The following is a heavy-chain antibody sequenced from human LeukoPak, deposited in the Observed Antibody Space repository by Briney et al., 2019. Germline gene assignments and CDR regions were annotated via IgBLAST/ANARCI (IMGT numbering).Heavy chain of an antibody. D-gene: IGHD3-9*01. V-gene: IGHV3-23*01. J-gene: IGHJ4*02. Sequence: GGSLRLSCAASGFTFSSYAMSWVRQAPGKGLEWVSAISGSGGSTYYADSVKGRFTISRDNSQNTLYLQMNSLRAEDTAVYYFAKDSFDWLLFIGPFDYGGQGTLVTVPS. CDR2: ISGSGGST. CDR1: GFTFSSYA. CDR3: AKDSFDWLLFIGPFDY.